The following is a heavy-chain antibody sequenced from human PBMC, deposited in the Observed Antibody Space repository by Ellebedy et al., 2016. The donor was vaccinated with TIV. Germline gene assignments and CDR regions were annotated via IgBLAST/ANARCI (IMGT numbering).Heavy chain of an antibody. CDR1: GFTFSSYV. CDR3: ARGEGDYGDYYYYGMDV. D-gene: IGHD4-17*01. CDR2: ISYDGSNK. Sequence: PGGSLRLSCAASGFTFSSYVMHWVRQVPGKGLEWVTLISYDGSNKYYADSVKGRFTTSRDNAGNSLYLQMNSLRAEDTAVYYCARGEGDYGDYYYYGMDVWGQGTTVTVSS. V-gene: IGHV3-30-3*01. J-gene: IGHJ6*02.